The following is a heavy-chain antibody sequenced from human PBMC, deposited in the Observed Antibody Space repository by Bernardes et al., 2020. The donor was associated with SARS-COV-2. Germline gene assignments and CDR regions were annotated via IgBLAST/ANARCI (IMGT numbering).Heavy chain of an antibody. CDR1: GGSISSSSYY. Sequence: SETLSLTCTVSGGSISSSSYYWGWIRQPPGKGLEWIGSIYYSGSTYYNPSLKSRVTISVDTSKNQFSLKLSSVTAADTAVYYCARHTTWERDVHYDAFDIWGQGTMVTVSS. D-gene: IGHD2-2*01. J-gene: IGHJ3*02. V-gene: IGHV4-39*01. CDR3: ARHTTWERDVHYDAFDI. CDR2: IYYSGST.